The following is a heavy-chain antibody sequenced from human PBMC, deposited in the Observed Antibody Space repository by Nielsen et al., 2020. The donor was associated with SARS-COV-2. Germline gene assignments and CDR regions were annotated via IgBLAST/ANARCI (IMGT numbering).Heavy chain of an antibody. CDR3: ARGGSYFDY. CDR2: ISYTGNT. V-gene: IGHV4-30-4*01. Sequence: SETLSLTCTVSGGSISSGDYYWTWIRQPPGKGLEYIGYISYTGNTYSDPSLKSRVTISRDTSKNQFSLKLTSVTAADTAVYCCARGGSYFDYWGQGTLVTVSS. J-gene: IGHJ4*02. D-gene: IGHD3-16*01. CDR1: GGSISSGDYY.